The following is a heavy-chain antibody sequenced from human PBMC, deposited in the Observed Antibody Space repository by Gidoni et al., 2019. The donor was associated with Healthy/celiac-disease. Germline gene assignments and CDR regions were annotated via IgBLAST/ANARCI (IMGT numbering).Heavy chain of an antibody. CDR1: GSTFSSYG. CDR2: IWYDGSNK. J-gene: IGHJ6*02. Sequence: QVQLVESGGGVVQPGRSLRLSCAASGSTFSSYGMHWVRQAPGKGLEWVAVIWYDGSNKYYADSVKGRFTISRDNSKNTLYLQMNSLRAEDTAVYYCARDRLGRYGMDVWGQGTTVTVSS. CDR3: ARDRLGRYGMDV. V-gene: IGHV3-33*01. D-gene: IGHD1-26*01.